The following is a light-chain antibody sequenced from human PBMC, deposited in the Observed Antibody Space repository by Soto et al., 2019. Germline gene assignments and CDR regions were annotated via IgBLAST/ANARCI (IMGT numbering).Light chain of an antibody. J-gene: IGKJ5*01. CDR1: QGVSSY. Sequence: EVAMTQSPAILSVSPGDRATLSCRASQGVSSYLAWYQQKPGQAPRLLIYGASTRATGIPARFSGSGSGTEFTLTISSLQSEDFAVYYCQQYNNWPPITFGQGTRLEIK. V-gene: IGKV3-15*01. CDR2: GAS. CDR3: QQYNNWPPIT.